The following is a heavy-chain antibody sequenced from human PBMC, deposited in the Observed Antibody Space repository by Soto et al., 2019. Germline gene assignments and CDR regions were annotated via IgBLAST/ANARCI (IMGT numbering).Heavy chain of an antibody. J-gene: IGHJ4*02. V-gene: IGHV4-34*01. CDR1: GGSFSGYY. CDR2: INHSGST. CDR3: ASRAPSAAEGSEYDY. D-gene: IGHD2-15*01. Sequence: SETLSLTCAVYGGSFSGYYWIWIRQPPGKGLEWIGEINHSGSTNYNPSLKSRVTISVDTSKNQFSLKLSSVTAADTAVYYCASRAPSAAEGSEYDYWGQGTLVTVSS.